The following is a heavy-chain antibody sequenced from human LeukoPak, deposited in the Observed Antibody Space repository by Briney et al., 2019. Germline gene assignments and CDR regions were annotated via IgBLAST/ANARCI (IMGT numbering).Heavy chain of an antibody. Sequence: PGGSLRLSCEGSGLTFEDYTCHGVGQAPGKGLEGFSLINRGGTTTAYADSVEGRFTISRDNSKNSLYLQMNSLRTEDTALYYCAKGPTIPPHYSAARNYFETKAHFDYWGQGTLVTVSS. J-gene: IGHJ4*02. CDR2: INRGGTTT. V-gene: IGHV3-43*01. CDR3: AKGPTIPPHYSAARNYFETKAHFDY. CDR1: GLTFEDYT. D-gene: IGHD3-10*01.